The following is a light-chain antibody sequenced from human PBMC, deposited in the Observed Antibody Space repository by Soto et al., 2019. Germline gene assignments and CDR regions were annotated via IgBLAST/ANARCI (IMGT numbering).Light chain of an antibody. V-gene: IGKV1-5*01. CDR3: QQYRTYPGT. CDR2: EAS. Sequence: DIQMTQSPSTLSASVGDRVTITCRASQSISSWLAWYQQKPGKAPKLLVYEASSLQSGVPSRFSGSGSGTEFTLTISSLQAGDFAIYYCQQYRTYPGTFGGGTKVEIK. CDR1: QSISSW. J-gene: IGKJ4*01.